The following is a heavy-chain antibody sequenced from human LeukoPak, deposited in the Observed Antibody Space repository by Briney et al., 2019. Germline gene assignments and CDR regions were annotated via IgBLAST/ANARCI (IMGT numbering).Heavy chain of an antibody. Sequence: PGGSLRLSCAASGFTFSSYGMHWVRQAPGKGLEWVAVIWYGGSNKHYADSVKGRFTISRDNSKNTLYLQMNSLRAEDTAVYYCAKDSSPTVTIDYWGQGTLATVSS. CDR3: AKDSSPTVTIDY. V-gene: IGHV3-30*02. CDR2: IWYGGSNK. CDR1: GFTFSSYG. J-gene: IGHJ4*02. D-gene: IGHD4-17*01.